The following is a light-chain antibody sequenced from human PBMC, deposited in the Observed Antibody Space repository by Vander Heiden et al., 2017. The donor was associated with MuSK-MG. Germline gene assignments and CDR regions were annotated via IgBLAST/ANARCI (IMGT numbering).Light chain of an antibody. V-gene: IGKV3-20*01. J-gene: IGKJ3*01. CDR2: GAS. CDR3: QQYGNSPFT. CDR1: QSVSSTY. Sequence: IVLMQSPGTLSLSPGERATLSCRASQSVSSTYLAWYQQKPGQAPRLLIYGASSRATGIPDRFSGSGSGTDFTLTIRNLEPEDFAVYYCQQYGNSPFTFGHGTKVDIK.